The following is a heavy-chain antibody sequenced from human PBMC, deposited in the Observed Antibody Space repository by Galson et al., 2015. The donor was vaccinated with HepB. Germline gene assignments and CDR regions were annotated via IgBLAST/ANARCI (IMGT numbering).Heavy chain of an antibody. CDR1: GFTFSSYA. Sequence: SLRLSCAASGFTFSSYAMHWVRQAPGKGLEWVAVISYDGSNKYYADSVKGRFTISRDNSKNTLYLQMNSLRAEDTAVYYCARDKEGYCSGGGCYTPTYWGQGTLVTVSS. CDR2: ISYDGSNK. D-gene: IGHD2-15*01. J-gene: IGHJ4*02. CDR3: ARDKEGYCSGGGCYTPTY. V-gene: IGHV3-30*04.